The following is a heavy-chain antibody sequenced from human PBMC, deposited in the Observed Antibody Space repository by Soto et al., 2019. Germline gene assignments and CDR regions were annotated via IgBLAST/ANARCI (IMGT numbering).Heavy chain of an antibody. J-gene: IGHJ1*01. V-gene: IGHV3-66*01. D-gene: IGHD4-17*01. CDR2: IYSGGST. Sequence: PGGSLRLSCAASGFTVSSNYMSWVRQAPGKGLEWVSVIYSGGSTYYADSVKGRFTISRDNSKNTLYLQMNSLRAEDTAVYYCAKDGYGDFAEYFQHWGQGTLVTVSS. CDR3: AKDGYGDFAEYFQH. CDR1: GFTVSSNY.